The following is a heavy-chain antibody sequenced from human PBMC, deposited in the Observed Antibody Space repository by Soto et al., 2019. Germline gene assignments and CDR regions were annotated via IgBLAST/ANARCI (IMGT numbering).Heavy chain of an antibody. CDR1: GFTFTNYW. J-gene: IGHJ6*02. Sequence: GGSLRLSCVASGFTFTNYWMTWVRQAPGKGLEWVANINKDGSEKNYVDSVKGRFTISRGSAHNSVSLQMNSLRAEDTALYYCGRDEVRNGVGVWGQGTTVTVSS. V-gene: IGHV3-7*01. CDR3: GRDEVRNGVGV. CDR2: INKDGSEK.